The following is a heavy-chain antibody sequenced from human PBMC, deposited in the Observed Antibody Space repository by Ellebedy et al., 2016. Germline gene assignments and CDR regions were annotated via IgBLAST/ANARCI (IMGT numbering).Heavy chain of an antibody. CDR3: ARDGAKREIDY. V-gene: IGHV3-21*01. J-gene: IGHJ4*02. CDR1: GFTFGSYS. Sequence: GESLKISXAASGFTFGSYSMNWVRQAPGKGLEWVSSITSGSNNIYYRDSVRGRFTISRDNAENSLFLQMNSLRAEDTAVYYCARDGAKREIDYWGQGTLVTVSS. D-gene: IGHD1-26*01. CDR2: ITSGSNNI.